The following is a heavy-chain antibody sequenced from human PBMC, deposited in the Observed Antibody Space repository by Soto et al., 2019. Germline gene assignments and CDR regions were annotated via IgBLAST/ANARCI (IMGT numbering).Heavy chain of an antibody. J-gene: IGHJ4*02. V-gene: IGHV4-34*01. CDR1: GGSFSGYY. D-gene: IGHD3-16*01. CDR2: INHSGST. Sequence: QVQLQQWGAGLLKPSETLSLTCAVYGGSFSGYYWSWIRQPPGKGLEWIGEINHSGSTNYNPSLKSXXAXSXXTSKNECSLKLSFVTAADTAVYYCARRGPTYYFDYWGQGTLVTVSS. CDR3: ARRGPTYYFDY.